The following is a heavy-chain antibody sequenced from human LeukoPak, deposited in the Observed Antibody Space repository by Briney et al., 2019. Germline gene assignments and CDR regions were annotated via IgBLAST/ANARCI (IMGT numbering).Heavy chain of an antibody. J-gene: IGHJ4*02. Sequence: SETLSLTCAVYGGSFSGYYWSWIRQPPGKGLEWIGEINHSGGTNYNPSLKSRVTISVDTSKNQFSLKLSSVTAADTAVYYCARGRSDYGDYGSVGNYFDYWGQGTLVTVSS. D-gene: IGHD4-17*01. CDR2: INHSGGT. CDR1: GGSFSGYY. CDR3: ARGRSDYGDYGSVGNYFDY. V-gene: IGHV4-34*01.